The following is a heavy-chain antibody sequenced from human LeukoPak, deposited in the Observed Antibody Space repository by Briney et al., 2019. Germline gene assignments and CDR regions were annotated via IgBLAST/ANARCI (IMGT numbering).Heavy chain of an antibody. CDR1: GFTFSSYS. D-gene: IGHD5-24*01. J-gene: IGHJ3*01. CDR3: TRSLEATMGAFDV. CDR2: ISTSSSYI. V-gene: IGHV3-21*01. Sequence: GGSLRLSCAASGFTFSSYSMNWVRQAPGKGLEWVSSISTSSSYIYSADSVKGRFTISRDNAKNSLFLQMNSLRAEDTAVYYCTRSLEATMGAFDVWGQGTMVTVSS.